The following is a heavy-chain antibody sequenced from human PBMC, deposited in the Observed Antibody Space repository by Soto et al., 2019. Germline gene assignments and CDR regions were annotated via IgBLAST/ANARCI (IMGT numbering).Heavy chain of an antibody. V-gene: IGHV1-3*01. J-gene: IGHJ3*02. D-gene: IGHD2-21*02. CDR3: ARDSGVVVTADDAFDI. CDR1: GYTFTSYA. CDR2: INAGNGNT. Sequence: ASVKVSCKASGYTFTSYAMHWVRQAPGQRLEWMGWINAGNGNTKYSQKFQGRVTITRDTSASTAYMELSSLRSEDTAVYYCARDSGVVVTADDAFDIWGQGTMVSVSS.